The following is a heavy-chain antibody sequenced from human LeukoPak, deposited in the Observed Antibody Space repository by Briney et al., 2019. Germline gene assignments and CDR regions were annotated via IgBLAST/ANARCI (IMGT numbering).Heavy chain of an antibody. J-gene: IGHJ4*02. D-gene: IGHD2/OR15-2a*01. V-gene: IGHV1-2*02. CDR2: INPNSGGT. CDR3: AREAIVQRGFGLGY. Sequence: ASVKVSCKASGYTFTGYYMHWVRQAPGQELEWMGWINPNSGGTNYAQKFQGRVTMTRDTSISTAYMELSRLRSDDTAVYYCAREAIVQRGFGLGYWGQGTLVTVSS. CDR1: GYTFTGYY.